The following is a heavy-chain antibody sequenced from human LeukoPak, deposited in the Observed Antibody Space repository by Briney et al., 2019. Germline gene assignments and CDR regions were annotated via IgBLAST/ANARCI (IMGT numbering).Heavy chain of an antibody. CDR1: GYTYTGYY. Sequence: EASVKVSCKASGYTYTGYYMHWVRQAPGQGLEWMGWINPNSGGTNYAQKFQGRVTMTRDTSISTAYMELSRLRSDDTAVYYCARDHGRVAVAATYMHDYWGQGTLVTVSS. V-gene: IGHV1-2*02. J-gene: IGHJ4*02. D-gene: IGHD2-15*01. CDR2: INPNSGGT. CDR3: ARDHGRVAVAATYMHDY.